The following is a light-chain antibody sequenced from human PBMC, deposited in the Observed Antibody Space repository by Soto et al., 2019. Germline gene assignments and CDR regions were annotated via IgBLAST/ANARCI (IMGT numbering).Light chain of an antibody. J-gene: IGKJ1*01. CDR2: GAS. V-gene: IGKV3-15*01. Sequence: EIVMTQSPATLFVSPGERATLSCRASQSVSSNLAWYQQKPGQAPRLLIYGASTRATGIPARFSGSGSGTEFTLTISSLQSEDFAVYYCQQYNNWPQTFGQGTKV. CDR1: QSVSSN. CDR3: QQYNNWPQT.